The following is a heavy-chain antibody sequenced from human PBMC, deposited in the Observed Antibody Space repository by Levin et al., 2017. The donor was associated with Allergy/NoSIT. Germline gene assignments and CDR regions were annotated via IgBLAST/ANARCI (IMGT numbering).Heavy chain of an antibody. CDR2: ITVFNGDT. CDR1: GYTFINYG. V-gene: IGHV1-18*01. Sequence: VASVKVSCKSSGYTFINYGISWVRQAPGQGLEWMGWITVFNGDTNYAQKFQGRIAMTTDSSTATAYMELRSLRSDDTAVYYCARAPGYCTGGSCSGLEYWGQGTLVTVSS. CDR3: ARAPGYCTGGSCSGLEY. J-gene: IGHJ4*02. D-gene: IGHD2-15*01.